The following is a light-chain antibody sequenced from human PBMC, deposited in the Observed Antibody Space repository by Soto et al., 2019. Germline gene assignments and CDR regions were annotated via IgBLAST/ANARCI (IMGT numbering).Light chain of an antibody. J-gene: IGKJ2*01. CDR1: QSVSSY. V-gene: IGKV3-11*01. Sequence: EIVLTQSPATLSLSPGERATLSCRASQSVSSYLAWYQQKAGQAPRLLIYDVSNRATGIPARFSGSGSGTDFTLTISSLEPKDFAVYYCQQRSNWPVTFGQGTKLEIK. CDR2: DVS. CDR3: QQRSNWPVT.